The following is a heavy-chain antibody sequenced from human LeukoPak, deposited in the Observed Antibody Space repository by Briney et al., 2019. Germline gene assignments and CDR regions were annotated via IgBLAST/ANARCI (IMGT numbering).Heavy chain of an antibody. Sequence: PGVSLRLSCAASGFTFSPYAMYLVRQAPGTGLEWVAVISYDGTDKYYADFVKGRFTISRDNSKITLYLQMNSLRAEDTAVYYCARDGPSDSDWYFDLWGRGTLVTVSS. J-gene: IGHJ2*01. V-gene: IGHV3-30*04. CDR1: GFTFSPYA. D-gene: IGHD2-21*02. CDR3: ARDGPSDSDWYFDL. CDR2: ISYDGTDK.